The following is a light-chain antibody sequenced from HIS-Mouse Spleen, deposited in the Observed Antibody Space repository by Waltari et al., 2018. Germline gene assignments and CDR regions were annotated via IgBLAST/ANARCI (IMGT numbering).Light chain of an antibody. Sequence: SYDLTQPPSVSVSPGPTPRITCSGDALLTKYAYWYQQKSGQAPVLVIYEDSNRPSGIPERFSGSSSGTMATLTISGAQVEDEADYYCYSTDSSGNHRVFGGGTKLTVL. CDR2: EDS. CDR1: ALLTKY. V-gene: IGLV3-10*01. J-gene: IGLJ2*01. CDR3: YSTDSSGNHRV.